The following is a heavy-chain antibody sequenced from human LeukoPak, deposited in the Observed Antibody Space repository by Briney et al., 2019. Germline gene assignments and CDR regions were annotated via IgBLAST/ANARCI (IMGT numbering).Heavy chain of an antibody. Sequence: GGSLRLSCAASGFTFSEYSMHWVRQAPGKGLEYVSAISTNGGSTYYANSVKGRFTISRDDPKNTLDLQMGSLRPEDMAVYYCARGFRYYGSGIDYWGQGILVTVSS. CDR2: ISTNGGST. CDR1: GFTFSEYS. CDR3: ARGFRYYGSGIDY. V-gene: IGHV3-64*01. D-gene: IGHD3-10*01. J-gene: IGHJ4*02.